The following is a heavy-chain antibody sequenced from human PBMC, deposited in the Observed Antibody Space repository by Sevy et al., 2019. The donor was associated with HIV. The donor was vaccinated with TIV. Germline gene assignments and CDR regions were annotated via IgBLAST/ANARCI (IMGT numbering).Heavy chain of an antibody. V-gene: IGHV3-30-3*01. D-gene: IGHD3-3*01. CDR1: GFTFSSYA. Sequence: GSLRLSCAASGFTFSSYAMHWVRQAPGKGLEWVAVISYDGSNKYYADSVKGRFTISRDNSKNTLYLQMNSLRAEDTAVYYCARGGRITIFGVARDFDYWGQGTLVTVSS. CDR2: ISYDGSNK. J-gene: IGHJ4*02. CDR3: ARGGRITIFGVARDFDY.